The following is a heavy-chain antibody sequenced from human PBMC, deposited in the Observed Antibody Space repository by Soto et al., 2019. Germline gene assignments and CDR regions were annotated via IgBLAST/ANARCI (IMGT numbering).Heavy chain of an antibody. CDR1: GDSINNFY. V-gene: IGHV4-59*01. Sequence: SETLSLTCTVSGDSINNFYWSWIRQPPGKTLEWIGNIFYTGSTTYNPSLESRITMSVDTSKNQFSLRLSSVSAADTAVYFCAKYRRTAAEGYTLDYWGRGTQVTVSS. D-gene: IGHD6-13*01. CDR2: IFYTGST. CDR3: AKYRRTAAEGYTLDY. J-gene: IGHJ4*02.